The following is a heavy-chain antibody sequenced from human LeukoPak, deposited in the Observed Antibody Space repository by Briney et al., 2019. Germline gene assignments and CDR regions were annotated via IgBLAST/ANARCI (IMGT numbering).Heavy chain of an antibody. CDR2: MSGSGVRT. CDR3: AKDHMSSPVTYGYSFDS. D-gene: IGHD5-18*01. CDR1: GFTLNIYV. J-gene: IGHJ4*02. V-gene: IGHV3-23*01. Sequence: PVGCLGLSRAPSGFTLNIYVMNWVRQAPGKGLEWVAAMSGSGVRTRNADSVKGRFTISRDNSKNTLYLQMSSLRAEDTAVYYCAKDHMSSPVTYGYSFDSWGEGTLVTVSS.